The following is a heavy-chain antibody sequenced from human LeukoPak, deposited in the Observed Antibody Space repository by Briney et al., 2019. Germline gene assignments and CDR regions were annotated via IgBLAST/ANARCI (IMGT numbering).Heavy chain of an antibody. CDR1: GFSVSGYW. V-gene: IGHV3-7*03. CDR3: AKLGGPEVYNYYVGV. J-gene: IGHJ6*03. Sequence: GGSLRLSCAVSGFSVSGYWMTWVRQAPGKGLEWVANIKQDGSEKNYVDSVKGRFTISRDNSKNTLYLQMNSLRAEDTAVYYCAKLGGPEVYNYYVGVWGKGTTVAVSS. D-gene: IGHD3-16*01. CDR2: IKQDGSEK.